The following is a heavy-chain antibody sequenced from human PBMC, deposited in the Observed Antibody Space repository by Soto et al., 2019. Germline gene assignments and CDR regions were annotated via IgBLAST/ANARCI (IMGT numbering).Heavy chain of an antibody. D-gene: IGHD1-26*01. Sequence: QVQLVQSGADVKKPGASVKVSCKASGYSFTNYIITWVRQAPGQGLEWMGWISPYNGNTDYAQNLLGRVTMTTDTSTSTVYMELRSLRSDDTAVYYCARESQTWGLHKYFDLWGRGTLVTVSS. CDR1: GYSFTNYI. V-gene: IGHV1-18*01. CDR3: ARESQTWGLHKYFDL. J-gene: IGHJ2*01. CDR2: ISPYNGNT.